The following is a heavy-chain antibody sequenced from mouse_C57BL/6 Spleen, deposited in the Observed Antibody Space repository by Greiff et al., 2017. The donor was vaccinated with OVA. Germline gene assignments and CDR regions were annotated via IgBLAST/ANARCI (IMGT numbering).Heavy chain of an antibody. CDR3: ARSMVTTGDWYFDV. CDR2: IYCDDDK. CDR1: GFSLSTSGMG. D-gene: IGHD2-2*01. J-gene: IGHJ1*03. Sequence: QVTLKVSGPGILQSSQTLSLTCSFSGFSLSTSGMGVSWIRQPAGKGLEWLAHIYCDDDKRYNPSLKSRLTISKDTSRNQVFLKITSVDTADTATYYCARSMVTTGDWYFDVWGTGTTVTVSS. V-gene: IGHV8-12*01.